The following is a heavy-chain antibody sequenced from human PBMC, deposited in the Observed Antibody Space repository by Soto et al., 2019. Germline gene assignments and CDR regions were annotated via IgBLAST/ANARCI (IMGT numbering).Heavy chain of an antibody. Sequence: QVQLVQSGAEVKKPGSSVKVSCKASGGTFSSYAISWVRQAPGQGLEWMGGIIPIFGTANYAQKFQGRVTITGDESTRTGYMELSRLRSEDTAVYYCARVHGTGGWFDPWGQGTLVTVSS. J-gene: IGHJ5*02. V-gene: IGHV1-69*12. CDR3: ARVHGTGGWFDP. CDR1: GGTFSSYA. D-gene: IGHD1-1*01. CDR2: IIPIFGTA.